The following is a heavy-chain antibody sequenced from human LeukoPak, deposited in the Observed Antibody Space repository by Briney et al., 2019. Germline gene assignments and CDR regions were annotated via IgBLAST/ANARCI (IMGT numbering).Heavy chain of an antibody. CDR2: FDPEDGET. CDR3: ATDKSLTMVREFDY. Sequence: GASVKVSCKVSGYTLTELSMHWVRQAPGKGLEWMGRFDPEDGETIYAQKFQGRVTMTADTSTDTAYMELSSLRSEDTAVYYCATDKSLTMVREFDYWGQGTLVTVSS. V-gene: IGHV1-24*01. D-gene: IGHD3-10*01. CDR1: GYTLTELS. J-gene: IGHJ4*02.